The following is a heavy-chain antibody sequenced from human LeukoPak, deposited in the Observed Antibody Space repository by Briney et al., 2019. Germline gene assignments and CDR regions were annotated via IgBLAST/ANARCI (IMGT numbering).Heavy chain of an antibody. CDR1: GGSISGYY. V-gene: IGHV4-59*01. Sequence: SETLFLTCTVSGGSISGYYWNWIRQPPGKGLEWIGYIYYSGSTKSNPSLKSRVTISIDTSKNQFSLRSSSVPASDTAVYYCARGGRYGDYVSDYWGQGTLVTVSS. D-gene: IGHD4-17*01. CDR3: ARGGRYGDYVSDY. CDR2: IYYSGST. J-gene: IGHJ4*02.